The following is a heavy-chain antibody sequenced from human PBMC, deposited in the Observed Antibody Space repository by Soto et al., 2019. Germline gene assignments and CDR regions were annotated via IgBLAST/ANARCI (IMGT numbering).Heavy chain of an antibody. CDR3: ATRPSDVFYTGVLDW. J-gene: IGHJ4*02. D-gene: IGHD2-2*02. CDR2: IKRDGSET. Sequence: GGSLRLSCTVSGLPFSQHWMTWVRQAPGKGLEWVANIKRDGSETHYVDSVKGRFTISRDNAKNEMHLQMNSLRADDTGTYYCATRPSDVFYTGVLDWWGQGTLVTVSS. CDR1: GLPFSQHW. V-gene: IGHV3-7*03.